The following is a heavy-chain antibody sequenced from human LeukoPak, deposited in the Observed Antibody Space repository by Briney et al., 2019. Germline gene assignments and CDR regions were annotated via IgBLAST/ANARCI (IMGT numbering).Heavy chain of an antibody. CDR1: GDSITSSGYF. J-gene: IGHJ4*02. CDR2: IYYTGSA. Sequence: SQTLSLTCTVSGDSITSSGYFWTWIRQHPGKGLEWIGYIYYTGSAYYNPSLKSRVTISVDTSKNQFSLKLSSVTAADTAVYYCARGSIPDYDFWSGYPQFDYWGQGTLVTVSS. CDR3: ARGSIPDYDFWSGYPQFDY. D-gene: IGHD3-3*01. V-gene: IGHV4-31*03.